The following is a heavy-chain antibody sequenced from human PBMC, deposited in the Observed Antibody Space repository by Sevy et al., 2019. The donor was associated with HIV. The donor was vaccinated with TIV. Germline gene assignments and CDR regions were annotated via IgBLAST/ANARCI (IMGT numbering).Heavy chain of an antibody. J-gene: IGHJ4*02. D-gene: IGHD5-18*01. CDR1: GGYISSYY. CDR2: IYYSGST. CDR3: ARSRRAAMTDY. Sequence: SETLSLTCTVSGGYISSYYWSWIRQPPGKGLEWIGHIYYSGSTNYNPSLKSRVTISVDTSKNQFSLKLSSVTAADTAVYYCARSRRAAMTDYWGQGSLVTVSS. V-gene: IGHV4-59*01.